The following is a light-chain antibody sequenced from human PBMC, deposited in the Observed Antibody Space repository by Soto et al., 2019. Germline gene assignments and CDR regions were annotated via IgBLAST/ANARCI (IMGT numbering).Light chain of an antibody. CDR3: SSFAGSNNLPYV. Sequence: QSALTQPASASGSPGQSVTISCTGTSSDVGAYDYVSWYQQHPGKAPKLMIYEINKRSSGVPDRFSGSKSGNTASLTVSGLQAEDEADYYCSSFAGSNNLPYVFGTGTKVT. CDR1: SSDVGAYDY. CDR2: EIN. J-gene: IGLJ1*01. V-gene: IGLV2-8*01.